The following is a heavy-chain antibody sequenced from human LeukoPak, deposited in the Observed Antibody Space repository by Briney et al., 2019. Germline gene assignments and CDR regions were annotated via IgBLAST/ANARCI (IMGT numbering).Heavy chain of an antibody. CDR3: ARHRTGMGGSSSAFDI. CDR2: IYYSGSS. CDR1: AGSISSYY. Sequence: AHTLSLTCTLSAGSISSYYGSWIRHPPGKGLELIGYIYYSGSSNYNPSLKSGVTLSVDTTQNQFSLKLSSVTAADTAVYYCARHRTGMGGSSSAFDIWGQGTMVTVSS. V-gene: IGHV4-59*08. J-gene: IGHJ3*02. D-gene: IGHD6-13*01.